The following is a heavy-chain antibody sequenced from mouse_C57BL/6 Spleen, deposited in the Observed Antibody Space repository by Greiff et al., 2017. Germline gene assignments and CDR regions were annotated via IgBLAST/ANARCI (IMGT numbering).Heavy chain of an antibody. Sequence: VQLQQSGPELVKPGASVKISCKASGYSFTDYNMNWVKQSTGKSLEWIGVINPNYGTTSYNQKFKGKATLTVDQSSSTAYMRLKSLTSEDSAVYYCAHSNYCAMDYWGQGTSVTVCS. CDR2: INPNYGTT. D-gene: IGHD2-5*01. CDR3: AHSNYCAMDY. V-gene: IGHV1-39*01. CDR1: GYSFTDYN. J-gene: IGHJ4*01.